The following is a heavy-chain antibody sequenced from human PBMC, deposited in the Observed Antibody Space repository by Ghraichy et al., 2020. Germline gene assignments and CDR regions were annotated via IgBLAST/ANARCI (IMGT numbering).Heavy chain of an antibody. CDR3: AKDLNGLGSDFYGMDV. J-gene: IGHJ6*02. V-gene: IGHV3-23*01. Sequence: GGSLRLSCVTSGFTFSSYGMTWVRQTPGKGLEWVSAISDSGGRTYYADSVKGRCTISRDKSKNTVYLQMNSLRAEDTAIYYCAKDLNGLGSDFYGMDVWGQGTTVTVSS. D-gene: IGHD3-10*01. CDR1: GFTFSSYG. CDR2: ISDSGGRT.